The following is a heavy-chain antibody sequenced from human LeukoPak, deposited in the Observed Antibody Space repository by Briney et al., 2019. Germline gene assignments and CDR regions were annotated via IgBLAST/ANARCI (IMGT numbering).Heavy chain of an antibody. D-gene: IGHD3-22*01. CDR2: IYYRGST. CDR1: GGSISSYY. J-gene: IGHJ3*02. V-gene: IGHV4-59*01. CDR3: AKVITTRDAFDI. Sequence: SETLSLTRTVSGGSISSYYWSWIRQPPGKGLEWMGYIYYRGSTNYNPSLKSRVTISVAASKNQFSLKLSSVTAADTAVYYCAKVITTRDAFDIWGQGTMVTVSS.